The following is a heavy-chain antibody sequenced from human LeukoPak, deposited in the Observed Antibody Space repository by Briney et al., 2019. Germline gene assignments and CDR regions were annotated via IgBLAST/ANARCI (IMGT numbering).Heavy chain of an antibody. CDR2: IYSGGST. CDR1: GFTVSSNY. CDR3: ARVVGSRAFDY. J-gene: IGHJ4*02. V-gene: IGHV3-53*01. Sequence: GSLRLSCAASGFTVSSNYMSWVRQAPGKGLEWVSVIYSGGSTYYADSVKGRFTISRDNSKNTLYLQMNSLRAEDTAVYYCARVVGSRAFDYWGQGTLVTVSS. D-gene: IGHD5-24*01.